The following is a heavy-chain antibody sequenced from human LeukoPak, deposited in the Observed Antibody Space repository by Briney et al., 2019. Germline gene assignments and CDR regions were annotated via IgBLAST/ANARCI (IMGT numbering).Heavy chain of an antibody. V-gene: IGHV3-21*01. CDR1: GFTFSSYS. J-gene: IGHJ4*02. Sequence: PEGSLRLSCAASGFTFSSYSMNWVRQAPGKGLEWVSSISSSSLYIYYADSVKGRFTISRDNTAESLFLQMNSLRAEDTGVYFCARAKRNGFDIWGQGTLVTVSS. CDR3: ARAKRNGFDI. D-gene: IGHD2-8*01. CDR2: ISSSSLYI.